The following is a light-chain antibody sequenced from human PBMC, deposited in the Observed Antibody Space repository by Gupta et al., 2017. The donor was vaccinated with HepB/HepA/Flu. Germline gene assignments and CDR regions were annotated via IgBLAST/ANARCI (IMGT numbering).Light chain of an antibody. CDR1: SSNIGSNP. J-gene: IGLJ1*01. CDR2: VNN. V-gene: IGLV1-44*01. CDR3: AAWYDTLNGRYV. Sequence: QSVLTHQPSASGTPGQCVTISSSGSSSNIGSNPVNWYQQLPGTAPKLRIFVNNQRPSGVPDRFSGSTSGTAASLAISGRQSDDEADYYCAAWYDTLNGRYVFGTGTKVTVL.